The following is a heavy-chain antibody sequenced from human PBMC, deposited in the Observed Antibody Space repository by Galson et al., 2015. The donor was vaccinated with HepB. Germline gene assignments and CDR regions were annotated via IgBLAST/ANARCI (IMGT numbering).Heavy chain of an antibody. CDR2: MNPNSGNT. V-gene: IGHV1-8*01. CDR1: GYTFTSYD. D-gene: IGHD3-3*01. Sequence: SVKVSCKASGYTFTSYDIYWVRQATGQGLEWMGWMNPNSGNTGYGLKFQGRVTMTRNTSIRTAYMELSSLRSEDTAVYYCARGRFFGVPNTIYTDVWGKGTTVTVSS. J-gene: IGHJ6*03. CDR3: ARGRFFGVPNTIYTDV.